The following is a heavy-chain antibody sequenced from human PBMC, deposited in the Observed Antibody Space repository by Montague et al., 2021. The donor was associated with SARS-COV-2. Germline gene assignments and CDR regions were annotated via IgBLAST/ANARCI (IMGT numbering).Heavy chain of an antibody. Sequence: SETLSLTCTVSGGSVSSSPYYWGWIRQPPGRGLEWVGSISYSGRTXFSPSLNSRLTISVDSSENQFSLRLSSVTAADTAVYYCASSYYYGSGTYVYNYYMDVWGKGTTVTVSS. CDR3: ASSYYYGSGTYVYNYYMDV. D-gene: IGHD3-10*01. V-gene: IGHV4-39*01. J-gene: IGHJ6*03. CDR2: ISYSGRT. CDR1: GGSVSSSPYY.